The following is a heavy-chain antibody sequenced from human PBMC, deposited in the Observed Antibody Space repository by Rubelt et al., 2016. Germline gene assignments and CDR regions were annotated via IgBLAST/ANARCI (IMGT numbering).Heavy chain of an antibody. CDR3: AKWTVTTINGGVNWFDP. D-gene: IGHD4-17*01. CDR2: IYYSGST. J-gene: IGHJ5*02. CDR1: GGSTSGYY. V-gene: IGHV4-59*01. Sequence: QVQLQESGPGLVKSSETLSLTCTVSGGSTSGYYWSWIRQPPGKGLEWIGYIYYSGSTDYNPSLKSRVTILVDMSKNQFSLKLRSVTAADTAVYYCAKWTVTTINGGVNWFDPWGQGTLVTVSS.